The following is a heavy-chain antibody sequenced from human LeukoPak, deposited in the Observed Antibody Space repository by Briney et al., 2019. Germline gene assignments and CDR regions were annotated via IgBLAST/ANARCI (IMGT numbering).Heavy chain of an antibody. Sequence: ASVKVSCKASGYTFTGYYMHWVRQAPGQGLEWMGWINPNGGGTNYAQKFQGRVTLTRDTSISTAYMEVSRLESDDTAVYYCARENNSDWYRKAAFDYWGQGTLVTVAS. CDR2: INPNGGGT. CDR1: GYTFTGYY. V-gene: IGHV1-2*02. J-gene: IGHJ4*02. CDR3: ARENNSDWYRKAAFDY. D-gene: IGHD6-19*01.